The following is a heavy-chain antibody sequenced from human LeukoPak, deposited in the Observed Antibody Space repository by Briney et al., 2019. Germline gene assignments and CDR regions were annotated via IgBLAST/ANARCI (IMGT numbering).Heavy chain of an antibody. CDR1: GFTFSDYY. V-gene: IGHV3-11*04. CDR3: AREAAAGTDQRGRGFVY. D-gene: IGHD6-13*01. Sequence: GGSLRLSCAASGFTFSDYYMSWVRQAPGKGLEGVSYISSSGSTIYYADSVKGRVTISRDNAKKSLYLQMNSLRDEDTAVYYCAREAAAGTDQRGRGFVYWGQGTLVTVSS. CDR2: ISSSGSTI. J-gene: IGHJ4*02.